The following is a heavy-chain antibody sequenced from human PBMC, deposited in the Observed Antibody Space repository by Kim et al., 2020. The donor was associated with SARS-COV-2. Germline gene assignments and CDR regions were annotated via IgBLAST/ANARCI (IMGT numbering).Heavy chain of an antibody. CDR2: ISGSGGST. V-gene: IGHV3-23*01. CDR1: GFTFSSYA. J-gene: IGHJ4*02. Sequence: GGSLRLSCAASGFTFSSYAMSWVRQAPGKGLEWVSAISGSGGSTYYADSVKGRFTISRDNSKNTLYLQMNSLRAEDTAVYYCAKDPQCLRLGELSFHRAKLNYFDYWGQGTLVTVSS. D-gene: IGHD3-16*02. CDR3: AKDPQCLRLGELSFHRAKLNYFDY.